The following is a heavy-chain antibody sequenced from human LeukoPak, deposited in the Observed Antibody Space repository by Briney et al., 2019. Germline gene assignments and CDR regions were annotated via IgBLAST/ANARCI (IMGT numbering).Heavy chain of an antibody. CDR2: IRSKAYGGTT. Sequence: PGRSLRLSCTASGFTFGDYAMSWVRQAPGKGLEWVGFIRSKAYGGTTEYAASVKGRFTISRDDSKYIAYLQMNSLKTEDTAVYFCTRDVVNSGSGLSVPWGQGTLVTVSS. CDR1: GFTFGDYA. V-gene: IGHV3-49*04. J-gene: IGHJ5*02. D-gene: IGHD3-3*01. CDR3: TRDVVNSGSGLSVP.